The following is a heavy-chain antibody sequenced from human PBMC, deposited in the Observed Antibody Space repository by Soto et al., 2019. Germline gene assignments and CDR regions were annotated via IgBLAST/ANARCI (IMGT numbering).Heavy chain of an antibody. J-gene: IGHJ6*02. D-gene: IGHD2-2*02. CDR3: ARHWPIGYCSSTSCYNYGMDV. CDR1: GGSISSSSYY. V-gene: IGHV4-39*01. Sequence: SETLSLTCAVSGGSISSSSYYWGWIRQPPGKGLEWIGSIYYSGSTYYNPSLKSRVTISVDTSKNQFSLKLSSVTAADTAVYYCARHWPIGYCSSTSCYNYGMDVWGQGTTVTVSS. CDR2: IYYSGST.